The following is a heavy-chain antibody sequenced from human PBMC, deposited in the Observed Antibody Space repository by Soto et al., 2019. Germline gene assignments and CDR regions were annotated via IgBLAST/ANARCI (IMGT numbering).Heavy chain of an antibody. CDR3: DRVVRFCSSPSCRGRNWFDP. V-gene: IGHV4-30-4*01. D-gene: IGHD2-2*01. CDR2: MFYVGAT. J-gene: IGHJ5*02. Sequence: SSETLSLTCSVSGGSISSGDYYWIWIRQSPGKGLEWIGYMFYVGATYYNPSLNSRVTISVDTSKNQFSLKLSSVTAADTVVYHCDRVVRFCSSPSCRGRNWFDPWGQVTLGTVSS. CDR1: GGSISSGDYY.